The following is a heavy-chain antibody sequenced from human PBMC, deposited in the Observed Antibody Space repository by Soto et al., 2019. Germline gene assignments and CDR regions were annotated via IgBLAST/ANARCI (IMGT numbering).Heavy chain of an antibody. V-gene: IGHV1-69*17. Sequence: QMQLVQSGAEVKERGSSVKISCKTSGGTFNTYALTWVRQAPGQGLEWIGGIIPIFGIKNVAQRFQGRVTNNPDRSLAQGYMGKTRLRSRDTARYYWGKGGGDHRGQGNLVNVSS. CDR1: GGTFNTYA. CDR2: IIPIFGIK. D-gene: IGHD3-16*01. CDR3: GKGGGDH. J-gene: IGHJ4*03.